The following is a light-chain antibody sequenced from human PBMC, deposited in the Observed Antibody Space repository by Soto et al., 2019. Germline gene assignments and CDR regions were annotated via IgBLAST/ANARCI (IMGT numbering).Light chain of an antibody. CDR2: DVS. Sequence: QSALTQPASVSXSPGQSITISCTGTSSDVGGYNYVSWYQQHPGKAPKLMIYDVSNRPSGVSNRFSGSKSGNTASLTISGLQAEDEADYYCSSYTSSSTLVFGGGTKVTVL. CDR3: SSYTSSSTLV. J-gene: IGLJ2*01. V-gene: IGLV2-14*01. CDR1: SSDVGGYNY.